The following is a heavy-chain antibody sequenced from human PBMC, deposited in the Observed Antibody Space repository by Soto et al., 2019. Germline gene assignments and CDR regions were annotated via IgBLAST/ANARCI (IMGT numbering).Heavy chain of an antibody. J-gene: IGHJ5*02. CDR2: IYYSGST. CDR1: GGSISSSSYY. Sequence: QLQLQESGPGLVKPSETLSLTCTVSGGSISSSSYYWGWIRQPPGKGLEWIGSIYYSGSTYYNPSLKSRVTISVDPSKNQFALKLSSVTAADTAVYYCARHRRGVATKVGWFDPWGQGTLVTVSS. D-gene: IGHD5-12*01. V-gene: IGHV4-39*01. CDR3: ARHRRGVATKVGWFDP.